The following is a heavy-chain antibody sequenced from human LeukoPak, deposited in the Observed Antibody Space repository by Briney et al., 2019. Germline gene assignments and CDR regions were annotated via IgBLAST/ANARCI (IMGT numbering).Heavy chain of an antibody. D-gene: IGHD6-6*01. CDR3: VKGGQYTSSSHFDY. CDR1: GFTISNYA. J-gene: IGHJ4*02. CDR2: ISSKGVST. Sequence: GGSLRLSCSASGFTISNYAMHWVRQAPGKGLEYVSGISSKGVSTYYEDSVQGRFTISRDNSKNTMFLQMSSLRAEDTAVYYCVKGGQYTSSSHFDYWGQGTLVTVSS. V-gene: IGHV3-64D*09.